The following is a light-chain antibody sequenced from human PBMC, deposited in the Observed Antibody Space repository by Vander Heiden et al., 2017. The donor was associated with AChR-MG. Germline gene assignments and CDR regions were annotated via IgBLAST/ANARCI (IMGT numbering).Light chain of an antibody. CDR3: QQRSNWPLT. CDR2: DAS. J-gene: IGKJ4*01. V-gene: IGKV3-11*01. CDR1: QSVSSY. Sequence: EIVLTQSPATLSLSPGERATLSCRASQSVSSYLAWYQQKPGQAPRLFIYDASNSATGIPARFSGSGSGTDFTLTISSLKPEDFAVYYCQQRSNWPLTFGAGTKVEIK.